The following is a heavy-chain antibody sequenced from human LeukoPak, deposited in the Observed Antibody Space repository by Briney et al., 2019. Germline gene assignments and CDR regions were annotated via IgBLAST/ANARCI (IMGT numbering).Heavy chain of an antibody. CDR1: GFTFSSYE. Sequence: GGSLRLSCAASGFTFSSYELNWVRQPPGKGLEWLSYINNSGTTIYYADSVKGRFTISRDNAKNSLYLQMNSLRAEDTAVYYCARAPLRMWDYFDYWGQGTLVTVSS. CDR2: INNSGTTI. V-gene: IGHV3-48*03. J-gene: IGHJ4*02. D-gene: IGHD1-26*01. CDR3: ARAPLRMWDYFDY.